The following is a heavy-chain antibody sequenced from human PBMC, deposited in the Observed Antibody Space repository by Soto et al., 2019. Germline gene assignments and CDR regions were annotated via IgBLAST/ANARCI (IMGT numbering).Heavy chain of an antibody. CDR1: GGSLSSYY. CDR2: IYYSGST. D-gene: IGHD6-19*01. Sequence: SETLSLTCTVSGGSLSSYYWSWIRQPPGKGLEWIGYIYYSGSTNYNPSLKSRVTISVDTSKNQFSLKLSSVTAADTAVYYCERQYSSGWFDWFDPWGQGTLVTVSS. J-gene: IGHJ5*02. CDR3: ERQYSSGWFDWFDP. V-gene: IGHV4-59*08.